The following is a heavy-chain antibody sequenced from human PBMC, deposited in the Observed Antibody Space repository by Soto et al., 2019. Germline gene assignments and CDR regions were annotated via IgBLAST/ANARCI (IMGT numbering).Heavy chain of an antibody. CDR2: INHSGST. V-gene: IGHV4-34*01. CDR1: GGSFSGYY. D-gene: IGHD4-4*01. J-gene: IGHJ4*02. Sequence: PSETLSLTCAVYGGSFSGYYWSWIRQPPGKGLEWIGEINHSGSTNYNPSLKSRVTISVDTSKNQFSLKLSSVTAADTAVYYCARGSVTSTRGSGALCYFGYWGQGTMVTVYS. CDR3: ARGSVTSTRGSGALCYFGY.